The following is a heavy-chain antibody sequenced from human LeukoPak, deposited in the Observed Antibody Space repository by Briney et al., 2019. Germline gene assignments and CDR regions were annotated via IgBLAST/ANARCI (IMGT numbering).Heavy chain of an antibody. D-gene: IGHD3-22*01. J-gene: IGHJ4*02. CDR3: ARGGFYYYDSSGYY. CDR2: XSYDGSNK. CDR1: GFTFSSYA. Sequence: GGSLRLSCAASGFTFSSYAMHWVRQAPGKGLXXXXXXSYDGSNKYYXXSVXGXXTISRDNSKNTLYLQMNSLRAEDTAVYYCARGGFYYYDSSGYYWGQGTLVTVSS. V-gene: IGHV3-30-3*01.